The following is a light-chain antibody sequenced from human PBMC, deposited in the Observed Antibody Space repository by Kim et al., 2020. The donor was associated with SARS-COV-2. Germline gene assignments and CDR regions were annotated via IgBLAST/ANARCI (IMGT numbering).Light chain of an antibody. CDR3: AAYASTSIYV. J-gene: IGLJ1*01. Sequence: QSVLTQPASVSGSPGQSITISCSGTSCDIGGYSRVSWYQQHPGKAPKLMIFDVNERPSGVSDRFSGSKSGNTASLTISGLQAEDEADYYCAAYASTSIYVFGTGTKVTVL. V-gene: IGLV2-14*03. CDR2: DVN. CDR1: SCDIGGYSR.